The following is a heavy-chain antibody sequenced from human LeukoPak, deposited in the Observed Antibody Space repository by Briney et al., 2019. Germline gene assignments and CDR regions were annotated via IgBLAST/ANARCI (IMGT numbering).Heavy chain of an antibody. CDR2: TFNSGSA. CDR1: GGSFSTYY. V-gene: IGHV4-59*08. J-gene: IGHJ4*02. Sequence: PSETLSLTCSVSGGSFSTYYWSWIRQPPGKGLEWIGYTFNSGSATYNPSLKSRATLSVDTSKNLFSLKLSSVTAADTAVYYCVRHVRVKMAGEFDSWGQGTLVTVSS. CDR3: VRHVRVKMAGEFDS. D-gene: IGHD6-19*01.